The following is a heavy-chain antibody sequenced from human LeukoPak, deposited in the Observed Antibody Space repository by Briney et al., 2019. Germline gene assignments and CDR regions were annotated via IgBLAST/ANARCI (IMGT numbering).Heavy chain of an antibody. J-gene: IGHJ4*02. CDR2: ISYDGSNK. D-gene: IGHD3-3*01. V-gene: IGHV3-30*04. CDR3: ARDPTRSGRPKYYFDY. CDR1: GFTFSSYA. Sequence: GRSLRLPCAASGFTFSSYAMHWVRQAPGKGLEWVAVISYDGSNKYYADSVKGRFTISRDNSKNTLYLQMNSLRAEDTAVYYCARDPTRSGRPKYYFDYWGQGTLVTVSS.